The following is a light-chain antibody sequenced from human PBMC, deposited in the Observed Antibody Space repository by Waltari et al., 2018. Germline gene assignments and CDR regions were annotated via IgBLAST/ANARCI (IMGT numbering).Light chain of an antibody. CDR3: SSFTSSTTGI. Sequence: SALTQPDSVSGSPGQSITISCSGTSRDSGGLNSVSWYQQHPGEAPKVIIYDVTNRPSGVSNRFSGSKSGSSASLIISGLQPEDEAVYYCSSFTSSTTGIFGGGTKLTVL. CDR1: SRDSGGLNS. CDR2: DVT. V-gene: IGLV2-14*03. J-gene: IGLJ2*01.